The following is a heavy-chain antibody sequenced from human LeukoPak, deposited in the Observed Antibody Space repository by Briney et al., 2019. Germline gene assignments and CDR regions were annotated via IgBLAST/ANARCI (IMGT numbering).Heavy chain of an antibody. CDR1: GFKFSNYW. Sequence: PGGSLRLSCAASGFKFSNYWMSWVRQVPGKGLEWVANINQDGGVQQYVDSVKGRFTISRDNAKNSLYLHLNSLRAEDTAVYYCTRPQRDRPDVYWGQGTLVTVSS. CDR3: TRPQRDRPDVY. CDR2: INQDGGVQ. J-gene: IGHJ4*02. V-gene: IGHV3-7*01. D-gene: IGHD1-14*01.